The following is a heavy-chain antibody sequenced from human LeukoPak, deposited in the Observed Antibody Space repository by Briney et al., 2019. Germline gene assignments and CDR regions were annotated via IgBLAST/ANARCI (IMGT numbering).Heavy chain of an antibody. CDR3: TKFDYAAFEY. D-gene: IGHD4-17*01. V-gene: IGHV3-15*01. J-gene: IGHJ4*02. Sequence: GGSVRLSWVASGFTFSNAWMSWVRQAPGKGLEWVGRIKSKTNGGTTDYAAPVKGRFTISRDDSKNTLYLQMNSLKPEDTAVYYCTKFDYAAFEYWGQGALVTVSS. CDR2: IKSKTNGGTT. CDR1: GFTFSNAW.